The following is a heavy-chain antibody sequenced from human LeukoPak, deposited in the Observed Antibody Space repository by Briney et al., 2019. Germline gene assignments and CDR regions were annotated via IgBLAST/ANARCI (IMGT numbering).Heavy chain of an antibody. CDR1: NGSISSSNW. V-gene: IGHV4-4*02. Sequence: SGTLSLTCVVCNGSISSSNWWSWVRQPPGKGLEWIGEINLSGSTNYNPSLKSRVTISVDTSKNQFSLKLTSVTAADTAVYYCARDRELGYWGQGTLVTVSS. D-gene: IGHD3-10*01. CDR2: INLSGST. CDR3: ARDRELGY. J-gene: IGHJ4*02.